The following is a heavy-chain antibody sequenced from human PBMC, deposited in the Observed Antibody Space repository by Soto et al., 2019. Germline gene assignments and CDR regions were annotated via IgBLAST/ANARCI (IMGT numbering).Heavy chain of an antibody. CDR3: ARAAGAVPAADGMDV. CDR2: IYFGGST. D-gene: IGHD2-2*01. Sequence: QLQLQESGSGLVKASQTLSLTCAVSGGSISSAGYSWNWIRQPPGKGLEWIGYIYFGGSTYYNPSLKRRVTIDRSDTQFSLKLYSVTAADTAVYYCARAAGAVPAADGMDVWGQGTTVTVSS. CDR1: GGSISSAGYS. J-gene: IGHJ6*02. V-gene: IGHV4-30-2*01.